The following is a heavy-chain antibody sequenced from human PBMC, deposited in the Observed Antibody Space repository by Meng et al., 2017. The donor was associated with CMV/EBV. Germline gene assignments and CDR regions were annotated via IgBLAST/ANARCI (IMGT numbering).Heavy chain of an antibody. D-gene: IGHD3-3*01. V-gene: IGHV4-61*01. CDR3: ARLYYDFWSGYDR. J-gene: IGHJ5*02. CDR1: GGSVRSGSYY. CDR2: IYYSGST. Sequence: SGGSVRSGSYYWSWIRQPPGKGLEWIGYIYYSGSTNYNPSLKSRVTISVDTSKNQFSLKLSSVTAADTAVYYCARLYYDFWSGYDRWGQGTLVTVSS.